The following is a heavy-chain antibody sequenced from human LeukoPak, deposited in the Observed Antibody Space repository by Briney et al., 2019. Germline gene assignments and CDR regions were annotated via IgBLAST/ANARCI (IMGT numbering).Heavy chain of an antibody. J-gene: IGHJ4*02. V-gene: IGHV3-30-3*01. Sequence: GGSLRLSCAASGFTFSSYAMHWVRQAPGKGLEWVAVISYDGSNKYYADSVKGRFTISRDNSKNTLYLQMNSLRAEDTAVYYCASRIQQPFDYWGQGTLVTVSS. CDR2: ISYDGSNK. CDR1: GFTFSSYA. CDR3: ASRIQQPFDY. D-gene: IGHD6-13*01.